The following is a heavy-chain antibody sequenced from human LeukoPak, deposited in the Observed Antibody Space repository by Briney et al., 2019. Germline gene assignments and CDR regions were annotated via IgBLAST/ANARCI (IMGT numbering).Heavy chain of an antibody. CDR1: GDSISSYY. CDR2: IYYSGST. V-gene: IGHV4-59*01. CDR3: ARGRYFDWPPAPYFDY. J-gene: IGHJ4*02. Sequence: PSETLSLTCTVSGDSISSYYWSWLRQPPGKGLEWLGYIYYSGSTNYNPSLKSRVSISVDTSKNQFSLKLSSVTAADTAVYYCARGRYFDWPPAPYFDYWGQGTLVTVSS. D-gene: IGHD3-9*01.